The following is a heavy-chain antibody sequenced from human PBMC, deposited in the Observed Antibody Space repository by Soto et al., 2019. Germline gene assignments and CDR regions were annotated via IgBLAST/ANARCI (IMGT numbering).Heavy chain of an antibody. V-gene: IGHV3-21*06. CDR2: ISSTTNYV. J-gene: IGHJ5*01. Sequence: PGGSLRLSCAASGSTFSRYGMNWLRQAPGKGLEWVASISSTTNYVYYADSVKGRFSTSRDNAKNILYLEMYALRTEDTAVYYCAKDPSEGRVGNWFESWGQGTLVTVSS. D-gene: IGHD2-2*01. CDR3: AKDPSEGRVGNWFES. CDR1: GSTFSRYG.